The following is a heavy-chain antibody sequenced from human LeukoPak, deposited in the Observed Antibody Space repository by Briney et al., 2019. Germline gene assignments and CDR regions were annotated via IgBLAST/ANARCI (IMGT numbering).Heavy chain of an antibody. CDR2: IYHSGST. V-gene: IGHV4-59*01. CDR3: ATGYTSTWYYFDY. CDR1: GDSISSYY. Sequence: SETLSLTCTVSGDSISSYYWSWIRQPPGKGLEWIGYIYHSGSTNYNPSLKSRVTISADTSKDQFSLKLASVTAADTAVYYCATGYTSTWYYFDYWGQGTLVTVSS. D-gene: IGHD6-13*01. J-gene: IGHJ4*02.